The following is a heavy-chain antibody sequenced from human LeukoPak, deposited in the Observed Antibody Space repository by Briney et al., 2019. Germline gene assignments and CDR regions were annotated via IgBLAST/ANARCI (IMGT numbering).Heavy chain of an antibody. D-gene: IGHD5-12*01. CDR2: IYSGGST. CDR3: ARPYGGYVDYYFDY. Sequence: GGSLRLSCAAFGFTVSSSYMSWVRQAPGKGLEWVSVIYSGGSTYYADSVKGRFTISRDNSKNTLYLQMNSLRTEDTAVYYCARPYGGYVDYYFDYWGQGTLVTVSS. J-gene: IGHJ4*02. CDR1: GFTVSSSY. V-gene: IGHV3-66*02.